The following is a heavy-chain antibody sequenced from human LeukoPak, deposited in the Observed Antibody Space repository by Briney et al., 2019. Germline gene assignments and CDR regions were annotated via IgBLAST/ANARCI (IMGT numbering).Heavy chain of an antibody. CDR1: GFTFSDYH. Sequence: PGGSLRLSCAASGFTFSDYHMNWIRQVPGKGLEWVSSISSSNNYIYYADSVKGRFTISRDNAKNWLYLQMNSLRAEDTALYYCARVRTAGGYSGNDYWGQGTLVTVSS. V-gene: IGHV3-21*04. CDR3: ARVRTAGGYSGNDY. J-gene: IGHJ4*02. D-gene: IGHD1-26*01. CDR2: ISSSNNYI.